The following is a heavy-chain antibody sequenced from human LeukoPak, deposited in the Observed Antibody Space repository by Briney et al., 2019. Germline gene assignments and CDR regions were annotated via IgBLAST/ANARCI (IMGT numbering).Heavy chain of an antibody. CDR1: GGSISSSSYY. V-gene: IGHV4-39*01. J-gene: IGHJ5*02. D-gene: IGHD3/OR15-3a*01. Sequence: PSETLSLACTVSGGSISSSSYYWDWIRQPPGKGLDWIGSIYYRGSTYYNPSLKSRVTISVDTSKNQFSLKLSSVTAADTAVYYCARATRGLPHLTSYNWFDPWGQGTLVTVSS. CDR3: ARATRGLPHLTSYNWFDP. CDR2: IYYRGST.